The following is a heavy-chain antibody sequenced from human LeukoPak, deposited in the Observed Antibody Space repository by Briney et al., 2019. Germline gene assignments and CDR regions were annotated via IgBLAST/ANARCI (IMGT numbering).Heavy chain of an antibody. CDR3: ARDQVGATPIDY. Sequence: GGSLRLSCAASGFTFSSYGMHWVRQAPGKGLEWVAVISYDGSNKYYADSVKGRFTISRDNAKNTLYLHMNSLRAEDTAVYYCARDQVGATPIDYWGQGTLVTVSS. CDR1: GFTFSSYG. J-gene: IGHJ4*02. D-gene: IGHD1-26*01. V-gene: IGHV3-30*03. CDR2: ISYDGSNK.